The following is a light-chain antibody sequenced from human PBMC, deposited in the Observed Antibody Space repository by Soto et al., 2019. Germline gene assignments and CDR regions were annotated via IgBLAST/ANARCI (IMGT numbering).Light chain of an antibody. V-gene: IGKV3-11*01. CDR1: ETVSSY. CDR3: LHRMNWPLT. CDR2: DAS. Sequence: IVMTQSPATLSVSPWERATLSCRASETVSSYLLWYQQKPGQDPRLLIYDASERATGIPARFSGSGSETDFTLTISSLEPEDFGVYYCLHRMNWPLTFGQGTRLEIK. J-gene: IGKJ5*01.